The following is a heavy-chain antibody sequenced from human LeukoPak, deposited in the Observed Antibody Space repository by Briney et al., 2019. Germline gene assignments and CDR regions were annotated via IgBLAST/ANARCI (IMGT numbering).Heavy chain of an antibody. CDR3: ARQGSSWPYYFDY. CDR2: IDPSDSYT. J-gene: IGHJ4*02. CDR1: GYSFTTYW. Sequence: GESLKISCKGSGYSFTTYWIGWVRQMPGKGLEWMGRIDPSDSYTYYSPSFQGHVTISADKSISTAYLQWSSLKASDTAMYYCARQGSSWPYYFDYWGQGTLVTVSS. V-gene: IGHV5-10-1*01. D-gene: IGHD6-13*01.